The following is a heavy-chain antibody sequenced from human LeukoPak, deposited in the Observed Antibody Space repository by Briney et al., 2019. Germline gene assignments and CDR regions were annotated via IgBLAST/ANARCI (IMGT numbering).Heavy chain of an antibody. V-gene: IGHV4-59*01. CDR3: ARVSGSYFSYYFDY. CDR1: GGSISSYY. Sequence: PSETLSLTCTVSGGSISSYYWSWIRQPPGKGLEWIGYIYYSGSTNHNPSLKSRVTISVDTSKNQFSLKLSSVTAADTAVYYCARVSGSYFSYYFDYWGQGTLVTVSS. D-gene: IGHD1-26*01. CDR2: IYYSGST. J-gene: IGHJ4*02.